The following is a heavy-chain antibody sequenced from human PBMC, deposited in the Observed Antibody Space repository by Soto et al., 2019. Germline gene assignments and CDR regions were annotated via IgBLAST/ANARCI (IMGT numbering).Heavy chain of an antibody. CDR2: MNPNSGNT. Sequence: ASLKVSCKASGYTFTSYDINWVRQATGQGLEWMGWMNPNSGNTGYAQKFQGSVTMTRNTSISTAYMELSSLSSEDTAVYYCGRGPSSRWYQTVSSPATDYWGQGTLVTVSS. J-gene: IGHJ4*02. D-gene: IGHD6-13*01. CDR3: GRGPSSRWYQTVSSPATDY. V-gene: IGHV1-8*01. CDR1: GYTFTSYD.